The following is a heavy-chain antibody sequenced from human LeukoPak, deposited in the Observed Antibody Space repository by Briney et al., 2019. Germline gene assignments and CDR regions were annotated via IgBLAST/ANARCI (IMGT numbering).Heavy chain of an antibody. CDR2: IDPSDSYT. CDR1: GHSFTSYW. Sequence: GESLKISCKGSGHSFTSYWISWVRQMPGKGLEWMGRIDPSDSYTNYSPSFQGHVTISADKSISTAYLQWSSLTASDTSMYFFARTSWFGVDYWGQGTLVTVSS. CDR3: ARTSWFGVDY. J-gene: IGHJ4*02. D-gene: IGHD3-10*01. V-gene: IGHV5-10-1*01.